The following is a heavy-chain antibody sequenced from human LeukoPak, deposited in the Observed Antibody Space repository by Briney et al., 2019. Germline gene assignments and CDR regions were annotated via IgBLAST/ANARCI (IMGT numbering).Heavy chain of an antibody. CDR2: IYYSGST. V-gene: IGHV4-61*01. CDR3: ARGRYFALVDY. J-gene: IGHJ4*02. CDR1: GYSISSGYY. D-gene: IGHD2/OR15-2a*01. Sequence: SETLSLTCTVSGYSISSGYYWGWIRQPPGKGLEWIGYIYYSGSTNYNPSLKSRVTISVDTSKNQFSLKLSSVTAADTAVYYCARGRYFALVDYWGQGTLVTVSS.